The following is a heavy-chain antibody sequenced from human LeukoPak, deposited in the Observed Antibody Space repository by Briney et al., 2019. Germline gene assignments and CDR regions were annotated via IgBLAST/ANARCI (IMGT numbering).Heavy chain of an antibody. CDR1: GGTFSSYA. D-gene: IGHD2-2*01. Sequence: SVKVSCKASGGTFSSYAISWVRQAPGQGLEWMGGIIPIFGTANYAQKFQGRVTITAHESTSTAYMELSSLRSEDTALYYCARGSYVEYGLYYYYYMDVWGKGTTVTVSS. J-gene: IGHJ6*03. CDR3: ARGSYVEYGLYYYYYMDV. CDR2: IIPIFGTA. V-gene: IGHV1-69*01.